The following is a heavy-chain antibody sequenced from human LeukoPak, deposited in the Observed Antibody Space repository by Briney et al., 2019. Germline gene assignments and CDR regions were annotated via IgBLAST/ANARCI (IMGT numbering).Heavy chain of an antibody. Sequence: PSETLSLTCTVSGGSISSYYWSWIRQPAGKGLEWIGRIYTSGSTNYNPSLKSRVTMSVDTSKNQFSLKLSSVTAADTAVYYCARGQLYSSSWYGGYYFEYRGQGTLVTVSS. CDR2: IYTSGST. V-gene: IGHV4-4*07. D-gene: IGHD6-13*01. J-gene: IGHJ4*02. CDR3: ARGQLYSSSWYGGYYFEY. CDR1: GGSISSYY.